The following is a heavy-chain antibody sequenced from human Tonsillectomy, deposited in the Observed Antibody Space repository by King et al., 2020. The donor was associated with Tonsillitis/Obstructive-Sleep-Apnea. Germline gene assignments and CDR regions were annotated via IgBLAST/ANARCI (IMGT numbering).Heavy chain of an antibody. CDR3: ATRFWSGYFHYYYMDV. Sequence: VQLVESGGGLVQPGGSLRLSCAASGFTFSDHYMDWVRQAPGKGLEWVGRPRNKANSYTTEYAVSVKGRFTISRDDSKNSLYLQMNSLKTEDTAVYYCATRFWSGYFHYYYMDVWGKGTTVTVSS. V-gene: IGHV3-72*01. J-gene: IGHJ6*03. CDR1: GFTFSDHY. CDR2: PRNKANSYTT. D-gene: IGHD3-3*01.